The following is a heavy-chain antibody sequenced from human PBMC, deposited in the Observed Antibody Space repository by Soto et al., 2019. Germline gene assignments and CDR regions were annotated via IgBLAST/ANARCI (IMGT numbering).Heavy chain of an antibody. J-gene: IGHJ3*02. CDR2: IYYSGST. V-gene: IGHV4-31*03. CDR1: GGSISSGGYY. CDR3: ARGIMVVVPAARAFHASDT. D-gene: IGHD2-2*01. Sequence: SETLSLTCTVSGGSISSGGYYWSWIRQHPGKGLEWIGYIYYSGSTYYNPSLKSRVTISVDTSKNQFSLKLSSVTAADTAVYHCARGIMVVVPAARAFHASDTWGQGTMVTVS.